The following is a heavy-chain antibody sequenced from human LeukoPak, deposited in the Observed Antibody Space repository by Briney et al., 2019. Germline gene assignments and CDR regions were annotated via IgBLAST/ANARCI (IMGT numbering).Heavy chain of an antibody. D-gene: IGHD5-12*01. CDR1: GYTFTSYG. CDR2: ISAYNGNT. Sequence: ASVKVSCKASGYTFTSYGVSWVRQAPGQGLEWMGWISAYNGNTNYAQKLQDRVTMTTDTSTSTAYMELRSLRSDDTAVYYCARDHSGYDSSFFDYWGQGTLVTVSS. CDR3: ARDHSGYDSSFFDY. V-gene: IGHV1-18*01. J-gene: IGHJ4*02.